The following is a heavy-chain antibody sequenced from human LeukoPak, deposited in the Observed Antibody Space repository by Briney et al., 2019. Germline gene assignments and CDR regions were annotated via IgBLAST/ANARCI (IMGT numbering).Heavy chain of an antibody. CDR3: ARAVKRYQLLNYYYYMDV. CDR1: GGSVRSSLYY. D-gene: IGHD2-2*01. Sequence: SETLSLTCTVSGGSVRSSLYYWSWIRQPAGKGLEWIGRIYTSGSTNYNPSLKSRVTMSVDTSKNQFSLKLSSVTAADTAVYYCARAVKRYQLLNYYYYMDVWGKGTTVTVSS. V-gene: IGHV4-4*07. J-gene: IGHJ6*03. CDR2: IYTSGST.